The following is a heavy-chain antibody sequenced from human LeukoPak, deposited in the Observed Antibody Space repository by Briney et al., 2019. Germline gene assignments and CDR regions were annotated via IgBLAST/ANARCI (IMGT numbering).Heavy chain of an antibody. Sequence: PSETLSLTRTVSGGSISSYYWSWIRQPPGKGLEWIGYIYYSGSTNYNPSLKSRVTISVDTSKNQFSLKLSSVTAADTAVYYCARGNIDYYQNWFDPWGQGTLVTVSS. CDR1: GGSISSYY. D-gene: IGHD2-2*01. CDR3: ARGNIDYYQNWFDP. J-gene: IGHJ5*02. V-gene: IGHV4-59*01. CDR2: IYYSGST.